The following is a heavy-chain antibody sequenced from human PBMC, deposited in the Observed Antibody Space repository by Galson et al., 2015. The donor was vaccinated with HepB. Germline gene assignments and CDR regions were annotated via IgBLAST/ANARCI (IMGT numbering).Heavy chain of an antibody. D-gene: IGHD2-15*01. V-gene: IGHV1-8*01. J-gene: IGHJ6*02. Sequence: SVKVSCKASGYTFTSYDINWVRQATGQGLEWMGWMNPNSGNTGYAQKFQGRVTMTRNTSISTAYMELSSLRSGDTAVYYCARENIVVVVAATWVLDVWGQGTTVTVSS. CDR1: GYTFTSYD. CDR3: ARENIVVVVAATWVLDV. CDR2: MNPNSGNT.